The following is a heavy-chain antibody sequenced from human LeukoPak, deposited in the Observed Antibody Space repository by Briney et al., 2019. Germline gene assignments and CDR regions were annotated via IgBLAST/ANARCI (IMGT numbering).Heavy chain of an antibody. Sequence: KPGGSLRLSCAASGSTFSSYSMNWVRQAPGKGLEWVSSISSSSSYIYYADSVKGRFTISRDNAKNSLYLQMNSLRAEDTAVYYCARSYSSSRGTFDYWGQGTLVTVSS. CDR2: ISSSSSYI. CDR3: ARSYSSSRGTFDY. CDR1: GSTFSSYS. J-gene: IGHJ4*02. V-gene: IGHV3-21*01. D-gene: IGHD6-6*01.